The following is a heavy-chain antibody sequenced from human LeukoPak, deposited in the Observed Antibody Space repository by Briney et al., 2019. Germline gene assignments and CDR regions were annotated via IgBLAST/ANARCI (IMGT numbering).Heavy chain of an antibody. J-gene: IGHJ6*02. CDR3: ARAPLLSWHYYYYGMDV. CDR2: INHSGST. D-gene: IGHD1-26*01. V-gene: IGHV4-34*01. CDR1: GGSFSGYY. Sequence: SETLSLTCAVYGGSFSGYYWSWIRQPPGKGLEWIGEINHSGSTKSNPSLKSRVTISVDTSKNQFSLKLSSVAAADTAVYYCARAPLLSWHYYYYGMDVWGQGTTVTVSS.